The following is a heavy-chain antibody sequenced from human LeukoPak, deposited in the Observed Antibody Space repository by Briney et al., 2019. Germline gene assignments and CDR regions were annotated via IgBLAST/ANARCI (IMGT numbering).Heavy chain of an antibody. D-gene: IGHD6-13*01. J-gene: IGHJ4*02. CDR2: INHSGST. V-gene: IGHV4-34*01. CDR3: ARRRIAAAGTWFDY. CDR1: GGSFSGYY. Sequence: SETLSLTCAVYGGSFSGYYWSWIRQPPGKGLEWIGEINHSGSTNYNPSLKSRVTISVDTSKNQFSLKLSSATAADTAVYYCARRRIAAAGTWFDYWGQGTLVTVSS.